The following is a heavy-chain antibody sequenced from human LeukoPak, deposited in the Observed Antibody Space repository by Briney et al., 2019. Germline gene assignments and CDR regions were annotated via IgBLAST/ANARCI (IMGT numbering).Heavy chain of an antibody. V-gene: IGHV3-20*04. CDR3: ARTPTATMVRGVISSGHTYYYYMDV. CDR2: INWNGGST. J-gene: IGHJ6*03. Sequence: GGSLRLSCAASGFTFDDYGMSWVRQAPGKGLEWVSGINWNGGSTGYADSVKGRFTISRDNAKNSLYLQMNSLRAEDTALYYCARTPTATMVRGVISSGHTYYYYMDVWGKGTTVTVSS. CDR1: GFTFDDYG. D-gene: IGHD3-10*01.